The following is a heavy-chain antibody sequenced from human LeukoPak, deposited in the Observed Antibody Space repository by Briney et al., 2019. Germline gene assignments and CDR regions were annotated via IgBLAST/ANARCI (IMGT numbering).Heavy chain of an antibody. J-gene: IGHJ5*02. CDR1: GYTFTGHY. Sequence: ASVKVSCTASGYTFTGHYIHWVRQAPGQGLEWMGWINPNSGDTNYAQKFQGWVTMTRDTSISTAYMELSRLRSDDTAVYYCARAPGYGDYENWFDPWGQGTLVTVSS. V-gene: IGHV1-2*04. CDR2: INPNSGDT. D-gene: IGHD4-17*01. CDR3: ARAPGYGDYENWFDP.